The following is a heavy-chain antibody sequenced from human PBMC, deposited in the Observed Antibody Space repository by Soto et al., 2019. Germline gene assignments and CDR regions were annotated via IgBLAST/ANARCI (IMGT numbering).Heavy chain of an antibody. V-gene: IGHV4-30-4*01. Sequence: QVQLQESGPGLVKPSQTLSLTCTVSGGSISSGDYYWSWIRQPPGKGLEWIGYIYYSGSTYYNPSLKRRVTISVDTSKNQFSLKLSSVTAADTAVYYCARQTSGRLAAFDIWGQGTMVTVSS. CDR2: IYYSGST. CDR3: ARQTSGRLAAFDI. J-gene: IGHJ3*02. CDR1: GGSISSGDYY. D-gene: IGHD3-10*01.